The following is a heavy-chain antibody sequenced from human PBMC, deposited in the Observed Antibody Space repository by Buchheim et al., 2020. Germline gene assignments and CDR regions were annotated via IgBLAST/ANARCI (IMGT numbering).Heavy chain of an antibody. CDR3: AKDRDSTGWLDFAFDY. CDR1: GFTFSSYG. V-gene: IGHV3-30*18. CDR2: ISFDGSSD. D-gene: IGHD3-22*01. Sequence: QVQLVESGGGVVQPGRSLRLSCAASGFTFSSYGIHWVRQAPGKGLEWVAVISFDGSSDDYADSAKGRFTISRDNSKNKGYLQMNSLSTEDTAVYYCAKDRDSTGWLDFAFDYWGQGT. J-gene: IGHJ4*02.